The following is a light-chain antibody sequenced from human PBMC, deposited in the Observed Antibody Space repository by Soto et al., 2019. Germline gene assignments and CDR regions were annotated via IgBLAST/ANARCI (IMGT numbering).Light chain of an antibody. J-gene: IGKJ1*01. V-gene: IGKV3-15*01. CDR2: GAS. CDR1: QSVSSN. CDR3: QQYNNRPPET. Sequence: IVITPSLGTLTMSAGESVTXTCRASQSVSSNLAWYQQKPGQSPPLLLYGASTSFTGIPPTFSGSGSGTEFTLTISSLQSEDLAVYYCQQYNNRPPETFGQGTKVDIK.